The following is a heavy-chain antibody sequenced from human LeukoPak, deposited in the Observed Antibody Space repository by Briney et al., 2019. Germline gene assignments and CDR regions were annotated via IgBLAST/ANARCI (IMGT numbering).Heavy chain of an antibody. D-gene: IGHD3-22*01. CDR3: ARYYYDSSGYFGTFDY. J-gene: IGHJ4*02. V-gene: IGHV4-39*01. CDR1: GGSISSSSYY. Sequence: SETLSLTCTVSGGSISSSSYYWGWIRQPPGKGLEWIGSIYYSGSTYYNPSLKSRVTISVDTSKNQFSLKLSSVTAADTAVYYCARYYYDSSGYFGTFDYWGQGTLVTVSS. CDR2: IYYSGST.